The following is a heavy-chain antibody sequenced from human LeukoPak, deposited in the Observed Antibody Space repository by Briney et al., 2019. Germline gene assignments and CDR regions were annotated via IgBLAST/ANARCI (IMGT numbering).Heavy chain of an antibody. Sequence: GASVKVSCKTSGYTFADYFIHWVRQAPGQGLEWMGRINANSGATEYQQKFQSRVTMTRDTSISTAYVEVNWLISDDTAIYYCARDVSSTPNWEFDYWGQGTLVTVSS. CDR2: INANSGAT. CDR3: ARDVSSTPNWEFDY. D-gene: IGHD1-26*01. V-gene: IGHV1-2*06. CDR1: GYTFADYF. J-gene: IGHJ4*02.